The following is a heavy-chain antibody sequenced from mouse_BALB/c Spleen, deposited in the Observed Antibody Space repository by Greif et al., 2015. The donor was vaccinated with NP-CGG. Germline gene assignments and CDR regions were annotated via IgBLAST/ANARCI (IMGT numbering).Heavy chain of an antibody. Sequence: QVQLQQSGPELVKPGASVKMSCKASGYTFTDYVISWVKQRTGQGLEWIGEIYPGSGSTYYNEKFKGEATLTADKSSNTAYMQLSSLTSEDSAVYFCARSGYGNYGYYAMDYWGQGTSVTVSS. CDR1: GYTFTDYV. J-gene: IGHJ4*01. D-gene: IGHD2-10*02. CDR2: IYPGSGST. CDR3: ARSGYGNYGYYAMDY. V-gene: IGHV1-77*01.